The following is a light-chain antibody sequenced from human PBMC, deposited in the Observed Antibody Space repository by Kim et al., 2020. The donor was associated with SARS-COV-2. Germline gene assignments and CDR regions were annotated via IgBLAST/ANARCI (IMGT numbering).Light chain of an antibody. V-gene: IGLV1-44*01. CDR2: SNN. J-gene: IGLJ3*02. CDR1: SSNIGSNT. Sequence: QSVLTQPPSASGTPGQRVTISCSGSSSNIGSNTVNWYQQLPGTAPKLLIYSNNQRPSGVPDRFSGSKSGTSASLAISGLQSEDEADYYCAAWDDSSWVLGGETQLTVL. CDR3: AAWDDSSWV.